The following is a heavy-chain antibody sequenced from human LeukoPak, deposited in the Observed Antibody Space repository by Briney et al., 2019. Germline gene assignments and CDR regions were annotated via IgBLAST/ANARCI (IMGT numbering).Heavy chain of an antibody. Sequence: PGGSLRLSCAASGFTFSDYYMSWIRQAPGKGLEWVSYISSSGSTIYYADSVKGRFTISRDNPKNSLYLPMNSLRAEDTAVYYCARDEGADFWSGYSYYYYGMDVWGQGTTVTVSS. J-gene: IGHJ6*02. CDR2: ISSSGSTI. V-gene: IGHV3-11*01. CDR3: ARDEGADFWSGYSYYYYGMDV. D-gene: IGHD3-3*01. CDR1: GFTFSDYY.